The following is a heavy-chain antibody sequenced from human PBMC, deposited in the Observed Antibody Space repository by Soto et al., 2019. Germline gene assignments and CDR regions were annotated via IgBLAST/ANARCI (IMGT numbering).Heavy chain of an antibody. CDR3: ERAPDCGEGSCYRHFDL. V-gene: IGHV3-11*01. CDR1: AFKFSDYY. J-gene: IGHJ4*02. D-gene: IGHD2-15*01. CDR2: ISGSRDLI. Sequence: GGSLRLSCAASAFKFSDYYMSWVRQAPGKGLECVYYISGSRDLIYYAASVKGQFTISRDNDEKSGHLQMDTVRAEDTALYYCERAPDCGEGSCYRHFDLWGQGTRVTVSS.